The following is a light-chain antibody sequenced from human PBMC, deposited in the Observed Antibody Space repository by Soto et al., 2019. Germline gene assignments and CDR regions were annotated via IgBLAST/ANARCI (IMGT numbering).Light chain of an antibody. V-gene: IGKV3-20*01. J-gene: IGKJ1*01. Sequence: VVTLSVGNLSLYTEGTGTLSYMASQSVSNNYLAWYQQKPGRAPRLLIYGACNRAPAVPDRFSVSGSGTDFPPTISLLADEGLAVYCYQQYGRPCTFGQGTKVDIK. CDR2: GAC. CDR1: QSVSNNY. CDR3: QQYGRPCT.